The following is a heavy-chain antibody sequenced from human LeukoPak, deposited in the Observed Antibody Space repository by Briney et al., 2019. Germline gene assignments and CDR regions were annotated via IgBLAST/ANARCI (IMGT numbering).Heavy chain of an antibody. CDR1: GYSISSGYS. CDR2: IYHSGST. V-gene: IGHV4-38-2*02. CDR3: ARVTGYMIEDYFDY. D-gene: IGHD3-22*01. J-gene: IGHJ4*02. Sequence: PSETLSLTCTVSGYSISSGYSWGWIRQPPGKGLEWIGSIYHSGSTYYNPSLKSRVTISVDTSKNHFSLKLSSVTAADTAVYYCARVTGYMIEDYFDYWGQGTLVTVSS.